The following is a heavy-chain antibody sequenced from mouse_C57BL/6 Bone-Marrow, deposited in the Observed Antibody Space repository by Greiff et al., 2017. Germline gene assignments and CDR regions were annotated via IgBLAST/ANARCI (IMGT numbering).Heavy chain of an antibody. J-gene: IGHJ2*01. CDR1: GSNIKDDY. V-gene: IGHV14-4*01. CDR3: TRAYYSNYFDY. D-gene: IGHD2-5*01. CDR2: IDPENGDT. Sequence: EVQLHQSGAELVRPGASVKLSCTASGSNIKDDYMHWVKQRPEQGLEWIGWIDPENGDTEYASKFQGKATIAADTSANTAYLQISSLTSEDTAVYCCTRAYYSNYFDYWGQGTTLTVSA.